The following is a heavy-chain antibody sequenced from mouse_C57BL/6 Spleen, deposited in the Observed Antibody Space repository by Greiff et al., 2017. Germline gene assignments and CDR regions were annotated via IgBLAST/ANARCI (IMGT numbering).Heavy chain of an antibody. CDR3: SRWNYRHQLVFDY. CDR1: GFTFSSYA. Sequence: EVKLMESGGGLVKPGGSLKLSCAASGFTFSSYAMSWVRQTPEKRLEWVATISDGGSYTYYPDNVKGRFTISRDDAKHNLYLQMSHLKSADTAMYYCSRWNYRHQLVFDYWGQGTTLTVSS. D-gene: IGHD2-14*01. J-gene: IGHJ2*01. CDR2: ISDGGSYT. V-gene: IGHV5-4*03.